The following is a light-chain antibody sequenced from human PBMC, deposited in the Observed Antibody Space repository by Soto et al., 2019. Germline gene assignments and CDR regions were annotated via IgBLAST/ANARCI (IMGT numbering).Light chain of an antibody. V-gene: IGKV1-5*03. Sequence: DIQMTQSPSPLSASVGDRVTITGRASQSISSWLAWYQQKPGTAPKLLIYKSSTLQSGVPSRFSGSGSGTEFTRTIGSLQADDSATYYCQQYNDNWTFGQGTKVV. CDR1: QSISSW. CDR3: QQYNDNWT. CDR2: KSS. J-gene: IGKJ1*01.